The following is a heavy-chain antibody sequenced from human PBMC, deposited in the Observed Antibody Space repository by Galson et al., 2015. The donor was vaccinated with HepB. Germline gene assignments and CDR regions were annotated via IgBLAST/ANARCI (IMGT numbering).Heavy chain of an antibody. Sequence: SLRLSCAASGFTFSNYAMSWVRQAPGKGLEWVSVIYSGGSTYYADSVKGRFTISRDNSKNTLYLQMNSLRAEDTAVYYCAREADYGDYYYFDYWGQGPLVTVSS. D-gene: IGHD4-17*01. CDR1: GFTFSNYA. CDR3: AREADYGDYYYFDY. J-gene: IGHJ4*02. V-gene: IGHV3-53*01. CDR2: IYSGGST.